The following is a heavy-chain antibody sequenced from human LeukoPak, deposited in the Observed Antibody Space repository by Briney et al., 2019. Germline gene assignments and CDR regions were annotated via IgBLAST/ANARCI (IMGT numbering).Heavy chain of an antibody. V-gene: IGHV4-4*07. CDR3: ARDKGGDGFNPEDYYYGMDV. D-gene: IGHD5-24*01. CDR1: GGSISSYH. J-gene: IGHJ6*02. CDR2: IYTSGST. Sequence: SETLSLTCTVSGGSISSYHWSWIRQPAGKGLEWIGRIYTSGSTNYNPSLKGRVTMSLDTSKNQLSLRLSSVTAADTAVYYCARDKGGDGFNPEDYYYGMDVWGQGTTVTVSS.